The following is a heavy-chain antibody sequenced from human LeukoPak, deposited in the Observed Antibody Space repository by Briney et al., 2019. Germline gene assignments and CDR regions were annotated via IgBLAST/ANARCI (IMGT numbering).Heavy chain of an antibody. CDR1: SGSFSGYY. CDR3: ARVECSGCPYY. D-gene: IGHD3-22*01. J-gene: IGHJ4*02. V-gene: IGHV4-34*01. Sequence: SETLSLTCAVYSGSFSGYYWSWIRQPPGKGLEWIGEINHSGSTNYNPSLKSRVTISVDTSKNQFSLKLSSVTAADTAVYYCARVECSGCPYYWGQGTLVTVSS. CDR2: INHSGST.